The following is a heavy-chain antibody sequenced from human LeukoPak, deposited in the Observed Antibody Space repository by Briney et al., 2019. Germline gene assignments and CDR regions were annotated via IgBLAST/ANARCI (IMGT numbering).Heavy chain of an antibody. CDR2: ISGSGGST. CDR3: AKDFSSLNYGYFDY. D-gene: IGHD4-17*01. CDR1: GFTFSSYA. V-gene: IGHV3-23*01. J-gene: IGHJ4*02. Sequence: QPGGSLRLSCAASGFTFSSYAMSWVRQAPGKGLEWVSAISGSGGSTYYPDSVKGRFTISRDNSKNTLYLQRNSLRAEDTAVYYCAKDFSSLNYGYFDYWGQGTLVTVSS.